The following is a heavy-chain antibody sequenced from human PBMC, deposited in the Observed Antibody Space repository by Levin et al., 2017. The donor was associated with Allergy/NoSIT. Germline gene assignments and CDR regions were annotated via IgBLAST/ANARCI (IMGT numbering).Heavy chain of an antibody. CDR1: GGSISSSNW. CDR2: IYHSGST. J-gene: IGHJ3*02. Sequence: SETLSLTCAVSGGSISSSNWWSWVRQPPGKGLEWIGEIYHSGSTNYNPSLKSRVTISVDKSKNQFSLKLSSVTAADTAVYYCARGDYEDHTPGFSSAFDIWGQGTMVTVSS. CDR3: ARGDYEDHTPGFSSAFDI. D-gene: IGHD4-17*01. V-gene: IGHV4-4*02.